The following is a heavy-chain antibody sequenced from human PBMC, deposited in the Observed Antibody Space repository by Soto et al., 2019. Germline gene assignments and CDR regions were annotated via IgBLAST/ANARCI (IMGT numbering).Heavy chain of an antibody. Sequence: EVQLVESGGGLVQPGGSLRLSCAASGFTFSSYSMNWVRQAPGQGLEWVSYISSSSSTIYYADSVKGRFTISRDNAKNSLYLQMNSLRDEDTAVYYCARDLPDSSVSKSALWGQGTLVTVSS. CDR1: GFTFSSYS. V-gene: IGHV3-48*02. D-gene: IGHD3-22*01. CDR2: ISSSSSTI. CDR3: ARDLPDSSVSKSAL. J-gene: IGHJ4*02.